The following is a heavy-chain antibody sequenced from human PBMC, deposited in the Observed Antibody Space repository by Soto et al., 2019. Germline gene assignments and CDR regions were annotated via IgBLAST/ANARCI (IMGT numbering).Heavy chain of an antibody. CDR1: AFAFPDPW. CDR2: IRKTSDGGTA. V-gene: IGHV3-15*01. J-gene: IGHJ4*02. Sequence: EVQLVDSGGGLVQPGGSLSLSCAASAFAFPDPWMTGVRHPPGKGLEWVGRIRKTSDGGTANYAAPVKGRFTISRDDSKNTLYLQMNSLKIEDTAIYYCTTGGFYYGHWGQGTLVTVSS. D-gene: IGHD1-26*01. CDR3: TTGGFYYGH.